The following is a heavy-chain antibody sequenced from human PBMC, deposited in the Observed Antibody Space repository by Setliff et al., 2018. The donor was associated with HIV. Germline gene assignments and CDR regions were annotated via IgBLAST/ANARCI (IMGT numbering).Heavy chain of an antibody. J-gene: IGHJ3*02. Sequence: PSETLSLTCTVSGGSISSYYWSWIRQPPGKRLEWIGYIYYTGSTNYNPSLKSRVTISVDTSKNQFSLKLSSVTAADTAVYYCARGRDDYNYDPFDIWGQGTMVTVSS. D-gene: IGHD4-4*01. V-gene: IGHV4-59*12. CDR3: ARGRDDYNYDPFDI. CDR2: IYYTGST. CDR1: GGSISSYY.